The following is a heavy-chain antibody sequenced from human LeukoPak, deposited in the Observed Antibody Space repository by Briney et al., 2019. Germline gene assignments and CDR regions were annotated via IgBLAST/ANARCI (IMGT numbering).Heavy chain of an antibody. CDR3: AKVMELYYYGSGSFYYDY. D-gene: IGHD3-10*01. V-gene: IGHV3-23*01. J-gene: IGHJ4*02. CDR1: GFTFSSYG. Sequence: GGSLRLSCAASGFTFSSYGMSWVRQAPGKGLEWVSSTSGSGDRTYYADSVKGRFTISRDNSKNTLYLQMNSLRAEDTAVFYCAKVMELYYYGSGSFYYDYWGQGTLVTVSS. CDR2: TSGSGDRT.